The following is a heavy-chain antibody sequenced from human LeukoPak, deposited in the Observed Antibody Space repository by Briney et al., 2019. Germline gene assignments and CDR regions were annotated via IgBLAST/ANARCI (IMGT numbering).Heavy chain of an antibody. CDR2: VNHRGST. J-gene: IGHJ3*02. CDR3: AREIIVARGAFDI. V-gene: IGHV4-34*01. D-gene: IGHD5-12*01. Sequence: KPSETLSLTCAVYGGSRSGYYWSWFRQSPGKGLEWIGEVNHRGSTNYNPSLKSRVTISVDTSKNQFSLKLSSVAAADTAVYYCAREIIVARGAFDIWGQGTMVTVSS. CDR1: GGSRSGYY.